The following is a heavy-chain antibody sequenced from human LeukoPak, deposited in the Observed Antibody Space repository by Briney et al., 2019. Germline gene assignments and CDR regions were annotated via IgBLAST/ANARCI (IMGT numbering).Heavy chain of an antibody. J-gene: IGHJ6*02. D-gene: IGHD6-19*01. CDR1: GFTFSNFL. CDR3: AKDLNFGGWYAEYYYYGMDV. V-gene: IGHV3-23*01. Sequence: GGSLRLSCAASGFTFSNFLMTWVRQAPGKGLEWVSAISGSGGSTYYADSVKGRFTISRDNSKNTLYLQMNSLRAEDTAVYYCAKDLNFGGWYAEYYYYGMDVWGQGTTVTVSS. CDR2: ISGSGGST.